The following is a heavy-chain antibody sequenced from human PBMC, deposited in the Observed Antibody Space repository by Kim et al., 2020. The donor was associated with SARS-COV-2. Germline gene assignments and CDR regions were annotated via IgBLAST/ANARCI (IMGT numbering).Heavy chain of an antibody. CDR1: GFSLSTSGMC. CDR2: IDWDDDK. J-gene: IGHJ5*02. Sequence: SGPTLVKPTQTLTLTCTFSGFSLSTSGMCVSWIRQPPGKALEWLALIDWDDDKYYSTSLKTRLTISKDTSKNQVVLTMTNMDPVDTATYYCARSTWYYYDSSAPSRTNWFDPWGQGTLVTVSS. D-gene: IGHD3-22*01. V-gene: IGHV2-70*01. CDR3: ARSTWYYYDSSAPSRTNWFDP.